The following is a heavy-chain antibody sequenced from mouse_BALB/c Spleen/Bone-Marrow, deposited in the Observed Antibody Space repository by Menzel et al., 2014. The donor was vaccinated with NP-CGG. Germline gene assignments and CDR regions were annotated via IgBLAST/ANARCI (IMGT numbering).Heavy chain of an antibody. CDR2: IYPGNVNT. CDR3: ARDDYAY. D-gene: IGHD2-4*01. J-gene: IGHJ3*01. Sequence: QVQLQQSGPELVKPGASVRISCKASGYTFTSYYIHWVKQRPGQGLEWIGWIYPGNVNTKYNEKFKGKATLTADKSSSTAYMQLSGLTPEDSAVYFCARDDYAYWGQGTLVTVSA. V-gene: IGHV1S56*01. CDR1: GYTFTSYY.